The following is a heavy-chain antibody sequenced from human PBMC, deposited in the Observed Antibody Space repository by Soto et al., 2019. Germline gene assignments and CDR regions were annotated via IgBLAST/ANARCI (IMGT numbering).Heavy chain of an antibody. J-gene: IGHJ6*02. V-gene: IGHV1-69*13. Sequence: SVKVSCKASGGTFSSYAISWVRQAPGQGLEWMGGIIPIFGTANYARKFQGRVTITADESTSTAYMELSSLRSEDTAVYYCARGPLNYGSGSYFSRHYYGMDVWGQGTTVTV. CDR1: GGTFSSYA. CDR2: IIPIFGTA. CDR3: ARGPLNYGSGSYFSRHYYGMDV. D-gene: IGHD3-10*01.